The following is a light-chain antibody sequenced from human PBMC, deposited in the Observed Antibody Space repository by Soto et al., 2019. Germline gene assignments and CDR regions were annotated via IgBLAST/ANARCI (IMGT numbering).Light chain of an antibody. CDR3: SSSTNRYTYV. CDR1: SSDVGGYNY. J-gene: IGLJ1*01. Sequence: QSVLAQPPSASGSPGQSVTISCTGTSSDVGGYNYVSWYQQHPGKAPQLVIYGVNKRASGVPDRFSGSKSGNTASLTVSGLQADDEADYSCSSSTNRYTYVFGTGTKVTVL. V-gene: IGLV2-8*01. CDR2: GVN.